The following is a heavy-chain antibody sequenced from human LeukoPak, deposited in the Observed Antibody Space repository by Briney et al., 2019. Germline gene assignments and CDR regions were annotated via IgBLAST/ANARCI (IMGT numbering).Heavy chain of an antibody. CDR3: ASYDSSGYQYYYYYYGMDV. D-gene: IGHD3-22*01. J-gene: IGHJ6*02. CDR1: GYTFTSYA. Sequence: ASVKVSCKASGYTFTSYAMHWVRQAPGQRLECMGWINTGNGNTKYAQKFQGRVTMTRDTSASTAYMDLSSLRSEDTAVYYCASYDSSGYQYYYYYYGMDVWGQGTTVTVSS. V-gene: IGHV1-3*04. CDR2: INTGNGNT.